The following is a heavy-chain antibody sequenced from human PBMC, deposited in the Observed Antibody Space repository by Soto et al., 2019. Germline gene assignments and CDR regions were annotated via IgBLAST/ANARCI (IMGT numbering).Heavy chain of an antibody. Sequence: PSQTLSLTCAISGDSVSSNSAAWNWIRQSPSRGLEWLGRTYYRSKWYNDYAVSVKSRITINPDTSKNQFSLQLNSVTPEDTAVYYCARDTAYFAGPIPRSYFDYWGKETLVTVP. D-gene: IGHD3-9*01. CDR2: TYYRSKWYN. CDR3: ARDTAYFAGPIPRSYFDY. CDR1: GDSVSSNSAA. V-gene: IGHV6-1*01. J-gene: IGHJ4*02.